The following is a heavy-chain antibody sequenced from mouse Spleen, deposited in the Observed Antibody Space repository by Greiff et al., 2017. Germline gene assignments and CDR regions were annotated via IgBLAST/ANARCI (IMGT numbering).Heavy chain of an antibody. CDR3: ARPTVVEYYFDY. V-gene: IGHV5-9-3*01. Sequence: EVKLMESGGGLVKPGGSLKLSCAASGFTFSSYAMSWVRQTPEKRLEWVATISSGGSYTYYPDSVKGRFTISRDNAKNTLYLQMSSLRSEDTAMYYCARPTVVEYYFDYWGQGTTLTVSS. D-gene: IGHD1-1*01. CDR2: ISSGGSYT. CDR1: GFTFSSYA. J-gene: IGHJ2*01.